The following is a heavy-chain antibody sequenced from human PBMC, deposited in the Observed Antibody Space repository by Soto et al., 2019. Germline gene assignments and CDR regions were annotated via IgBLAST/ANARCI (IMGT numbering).Heavy chain of an antibody. D-gene: IGHD3-16*01. V-gene: IGHV1-8*01. CDR2: MNPNSGNT. CDR3: ASGIKYVDHSRWVDT. Sequence: QVQLVQSGAEVKKPGASVKVSCKASGYTFTSYEINWVRQATGQGFEYLGWMNPNSGNTGYVKKLQGRVTMTRYTSMSTAYMELSSLQSEDTAVYYCASGIKYVDHSRWVDTWGPGTLVTVSS. J-gene: IGHJ5*02. CDR1: GYTFTSYE.